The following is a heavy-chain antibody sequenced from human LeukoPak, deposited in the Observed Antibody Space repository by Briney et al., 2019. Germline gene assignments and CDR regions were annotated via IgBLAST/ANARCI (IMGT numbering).Heavy chain of an antibody. CDR1: GGSISSGGYY. CDR3: AKRGSNTWSDFDY. J-gene: IGHJ4*02. Sequence: SETLSLTCTVSGGSISSGGYYWSWIRQHPGKGLEWIGYIYYSGITNYNPSLKSRATISVDTSKNQFSLKLNSVTAADTAVYYCAKRGSNTWSDFDYWGQGTLVTVSS. D-gene: IGHD6-13*01. V-gene: IGHV4-61*08. CDR2: IYYSGIT.